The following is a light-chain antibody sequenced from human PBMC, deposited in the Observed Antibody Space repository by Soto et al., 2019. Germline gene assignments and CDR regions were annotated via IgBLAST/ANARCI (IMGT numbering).Light chain of an antibody. CDR3: QQHVSSPRT. V-gene: IGKV3-20*01. CDR2: GAS. CDR1: HTVSSTY. J-gene: IGKJ1*01. Sequence: EIVLTQSPGTLSLSPGERVALPCRTSHTVSSTYLAWYQQKPGQAPRLLLYGASRRAAGIPDRFSGSGSGTDYTLTTSRLEPEDFAVYYCQQHVSSPRTFGQGTKVEIK.